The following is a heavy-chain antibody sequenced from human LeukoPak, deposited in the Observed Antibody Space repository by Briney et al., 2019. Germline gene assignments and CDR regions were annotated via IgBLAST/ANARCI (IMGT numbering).Heavy chain of an antibody. CDR1: GGSISSYY. Sequence: ETSETLSLTCTVSGGSISSYYWSWIRQPPGKGLEWIGEINHSGSTNYNPSLKSRVTISVDTSKNQFSLKLSSVTAADTAVYYCARLGGIIVANGEWGQGTLVTVSS. D-gene: IGHD5-12*01. CDR2: INHSGST. J-gene: IGHJ4*02. CDR3: ARLGGIIVANGE. V-gene: IGHV4-34*01.